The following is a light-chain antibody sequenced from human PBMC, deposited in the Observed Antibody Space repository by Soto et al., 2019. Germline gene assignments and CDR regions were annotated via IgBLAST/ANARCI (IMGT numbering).Light chain of an antibody. CDR3: QQYGGSPIT. V-gene: IGKV3-20*01. Sequence: ETVLTESPATLSVSPWGIATLSSSAIQSISDTLAWYKQKHGQAPRLLIHGESTRATGIPDRFSGSGSGKDFTITISRLENEDFEVYYCQQYGGSPITCGLGTRREIK. CDR1: QSISDT. J-gene: IGKJ5*01. CDR2: GES.